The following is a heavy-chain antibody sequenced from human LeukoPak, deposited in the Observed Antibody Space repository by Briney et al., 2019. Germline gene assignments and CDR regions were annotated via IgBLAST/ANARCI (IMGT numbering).Heavy chain of an antibody. CDR2: ISSSSSYI. V-gene: IGHV3-21*01. J-gene: IGHJ3*02. CDR1: GFTFDDYG. CDR3: ARDQGDSSSWYSAFDI. D-gene: IGHD6-13*01. Sequence: GSLRLSCAASGFTFDDYGMNWVRQAPGKGLEWVSSISSSSSYIYYADSVKGRFTISRDNAKNSLYLQMNSLRAEDTAVYYCARDQGDSSSWYSAFDIWGQGTMVTVSS.